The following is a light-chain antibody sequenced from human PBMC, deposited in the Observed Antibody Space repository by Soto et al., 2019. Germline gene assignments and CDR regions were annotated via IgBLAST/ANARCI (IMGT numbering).Light chain of an antibody. J-gene: IGKJ2*01. V-gene: IGKV3-20*01. Sequence: EIVLTQSPGTLSLSPGDRATLSCRASQSVSSSYLVWYQKKAGQAPRLLINGASSRATGIPDRFSGSGSGTDFTLTISRLEPEDFAVYYCQQYHSSPYTFGQGTKLEIK. CDR3: QQYHSSPYT. CDR1: QSVSSSY. CDR2: GAS.